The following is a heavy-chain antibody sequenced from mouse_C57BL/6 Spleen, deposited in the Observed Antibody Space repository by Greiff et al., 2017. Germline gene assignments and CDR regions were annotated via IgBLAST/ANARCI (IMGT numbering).Heavy chain of an antibody. V-gene: IGHV1-9*01. J-gene: IGHJ3*01. D-gene: IGHD3-2*02. CDR2: ILPGSGGT. CDR3: ALDSSGYVGFAY. CDR1: GYTFTGYW. Sequence: QVQLQQSGAELMKPGASVKLSCKATGYTFTGYWIEWVKQRPGHGLEWIGEILPGSGGTNYNEKFKGKDTFTADTSSNTAYMQVSSLTTEDSAIDYCALDSSGYVGFAYWGQGTLVTVSA.